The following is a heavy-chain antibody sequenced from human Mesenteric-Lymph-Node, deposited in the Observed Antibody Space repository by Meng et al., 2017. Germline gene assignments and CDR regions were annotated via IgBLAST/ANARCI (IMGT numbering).Heavy chain of an antibody. CDR2: IYTSGST. J-gene: IGHJ5*01. D-gene: IGHD3-22*01. CDR1: GGSISSATSY. V-gene: IGHV4-61*02. CDR3: AREEHHSSGYYFRDS. Sequence: SETLSLTCTVSGGSISSATSYWSWIRQPAGKGLEWIGRIYTSGSTGYNPSLKSRVTISVDTSKNQFSLKLSSVTAADTAVYYCAREEHHSSGYYFRDSWGQGTLVTVSS.